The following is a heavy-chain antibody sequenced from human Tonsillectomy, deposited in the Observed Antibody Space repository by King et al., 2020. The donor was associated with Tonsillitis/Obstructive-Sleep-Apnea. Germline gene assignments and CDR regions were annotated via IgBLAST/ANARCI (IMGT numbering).Heavy chain of an antibody. V-gene: IGHV4-59*01. J-gene: IGHJ6*03. CDR3: ARGDYYYYMDV. CDR2: IYYSGGT. CDR1: GGSITSYY. D-gene: IGHD3-10*01. Sequence: QLQESGPGLVKPSETLSLTCSVSGGSITSYYWNWIRQPPGKGLEWIGYIYYSGGTNYNPSLKSRVTISVDTSKNQFSLKLSSVTAADTAVYYCARGDYYYYMDVWGKGTTVTVSS.